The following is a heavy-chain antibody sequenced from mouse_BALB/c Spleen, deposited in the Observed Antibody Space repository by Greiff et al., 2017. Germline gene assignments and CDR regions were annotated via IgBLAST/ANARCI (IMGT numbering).Heavy chain of an antibody. J-gene: IGHJ3*01. CDR3: SYSSGPWFAY. CDR2: IDPENGNT. V-gene: IGHV14-1*02. D-gene: IGHD3-1*01. Sequence: EVQLQQSGAELVRPGALVKLSCKASGFNIKDYYMHWVKQRPEQGLEWIGWIDPENGNTIYDPKFQGKASITADTSSNTAYLQLSSLTSEDTAVYYCSYSSGPWFAYWGQGTLVTVSA. CDR1: GFNIKDYY.